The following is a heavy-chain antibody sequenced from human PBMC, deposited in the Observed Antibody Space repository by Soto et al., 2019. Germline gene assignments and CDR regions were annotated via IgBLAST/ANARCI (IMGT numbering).Heavy chain of an antibody. CDR2: IKSKTDGGTT. D-gene: IGHD6-13*01. Sequence: GGSLRLSCAASGFTFSNAWMSWVRQAPGKGLEWVGRIKSKTDGGTTDYAAPVKGRFTISRDDSKNTLYLQMNSLKTEDTAVYYCTPAAGVGGIDYWGQGTLVTVSS. CDR1: GFTFSNAW. J-gene: IGHJ4*02. V-gene: IGHV3-15*01. CDR3: TPAAGVGGIDY.